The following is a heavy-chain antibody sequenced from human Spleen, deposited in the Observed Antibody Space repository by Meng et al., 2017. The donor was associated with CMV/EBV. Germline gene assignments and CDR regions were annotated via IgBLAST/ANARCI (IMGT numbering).Heavy chain of an antibody. CDR2: ISSSGTKM. CDR1: GFTFRNYE. D-gene: IGHD2-2*01. J-gene: IGHJ6*02. V-gene: IGHV3-48*03. Sequence: GESLKISCAASGFTFRNYEMNWVRQAPGKGLEWISYISSSGTKMYYADSVQGRFTISRDNAKNSLYLQMNSLRAEDTAVYYCARDAGYCSSTSCYYYGMDVWGQGTTVTVSS. CDR3: ARDAGYCSSTSCYYYGMDV.